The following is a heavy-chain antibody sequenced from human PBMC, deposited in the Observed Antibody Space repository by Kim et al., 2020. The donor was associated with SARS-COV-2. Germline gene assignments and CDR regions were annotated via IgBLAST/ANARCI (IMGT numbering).Heavy chain of an antibody. CDR3: AKDKAAGTVSYFYGMDV. CDR2: ISGGGGST. J-gene: IGHJ6*02. CDR1: GFSFGSYA. D-gene: IGHD6-13*01. V-gene: IGHV3-23*01. Sequence: GSLRLSCAASGFSFGSYAMSWVRQAPGKGLEWVSAISGGGGSTHYADSVKGRFTISRDNSKNTVYLQMDRLRADDTAVYFCAKDKAAGTVSYFYGMDVWGHGTTVPGPS.